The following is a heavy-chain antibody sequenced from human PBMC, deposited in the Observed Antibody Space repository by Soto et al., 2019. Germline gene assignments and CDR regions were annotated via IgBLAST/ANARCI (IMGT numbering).Heavy chain of an antibody. Sequence: PWETLSLTCGVSGGSINSGGYSWSWIRQPPGRGLEWIGNIYPSGSANYSPSPKTRVTISVDRSMNQFSLNLGSVTAADTAVYYCGREIFPYGMDVWGPGTTVTVSS. CDR3: GREIFPYGMDV. V-gene: IGHV4-30-2*01. J-gene: IGHJ6*02. D-gene: IGHD3-3*01. CDR2: IYPSGSA. CDR1: GGSINSGGYS.